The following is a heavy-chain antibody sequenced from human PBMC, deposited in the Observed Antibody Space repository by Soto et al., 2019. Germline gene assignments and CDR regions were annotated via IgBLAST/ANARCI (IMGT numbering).Heavy chain of an antibody. D-gene: IGHD3-22*01. J-gene: IGHJ4*02. Sequence: HPGGSLRLSCAASEFTFSNYAMSWVRQAPGKGLEWVSAISYGGGTTYYADSVKGRFTISRDNSKNTLYLQMNSLRAEDTAVYYCAKNQGYYYDSTGYHFDYWGQGTLVTVSS. CDR3: AKNQGYYYDSTGYHFDY. V-gene: IGHV3-23*01. CDR2: ISYGGGTT. CDR1: EFTFSNYA.